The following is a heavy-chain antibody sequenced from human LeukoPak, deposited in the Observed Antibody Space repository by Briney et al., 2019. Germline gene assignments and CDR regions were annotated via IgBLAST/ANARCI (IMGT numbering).Heavy chain of an antibody. J-gene: IGHJ6*02. CDR1: GGSFSGYY. V-gene: IGHV4-34*01. CDR2: INHSGST. CDR3: ASQARYYGMDV. Sequence: SETLSLTCAVYGGSFSGYYWSWIRQPPGKGLEWVGEINHSGSTNYNPSLKSRVTISVDTSKNQFSLKLSSVTAADTAVYDCASQARYYGMDVWGQGTTVTVSS.